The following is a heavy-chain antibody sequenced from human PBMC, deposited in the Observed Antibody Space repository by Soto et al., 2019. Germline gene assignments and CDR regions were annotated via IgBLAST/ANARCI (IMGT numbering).Heavy chain of an antibody. D-gene: IGHD6-13*01. J-gene: IGHJ6*03. CDR3: ASQLANSSSWDLGYYYYYMDV. V-gene: IGHV4-61*08. Sequence: PSETLSLTCTVSRSSISSGGYYWSWILQTPGKGLERIGHIYYSGSTNYNPSLKSRVTISVDTSKNQFSLKLSSVTAADTAVYYCASQLANSSSWDLGYYYYYMDVWGKRTTVTVSS. CDR1: RSSISSGGYY. CDR2: IYYSGST.